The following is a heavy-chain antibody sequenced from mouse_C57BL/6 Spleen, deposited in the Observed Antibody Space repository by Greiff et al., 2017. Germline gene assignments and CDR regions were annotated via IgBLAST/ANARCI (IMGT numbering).Heavy chain of an antibody. CDR1: GYTFTSYW. CDR2: INPNSGST. V-gene: IGHV1-64*01. D-gene: IGHD1-1*01. CDR3: ATLYGSKYFDY. J-gene: IGHJ2*01. Sequence: QVQLQQPGAELVKPGASVKLSCKASGYTFTSYWMHWVKQRPGQGLEWIGMINPNSGSTNYNEKFKSKATLTVDKSSSTAYMQLSSLTSEDSAVYYCATLYGSKYFDYWGQGTTLTVSS.